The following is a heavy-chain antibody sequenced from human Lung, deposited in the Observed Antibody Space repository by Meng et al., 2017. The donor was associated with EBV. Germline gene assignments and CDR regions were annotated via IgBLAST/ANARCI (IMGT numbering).Heavy chain of an antibody. D-gene: IGHD3-10*01. CDR1: GGSMSSGGYF. V-gene: IGHV4-30-2*01. Sequence: QLPRQESRSGLVKPSHTLSLTCAVSGGSMSSGGYFWSWIRQPPGKGLEWIGYIYHSGSTYYNPSLKSRVTISVDRSKNQFSLKLSSVTAADTAVYYCARGITMVRGVPGHWFDPWGQGTLVTVSS. CDR2: IYHSGST. CDR3: ARGITMVRGVPGHWFDP. J-gene: IGHJ5*02.